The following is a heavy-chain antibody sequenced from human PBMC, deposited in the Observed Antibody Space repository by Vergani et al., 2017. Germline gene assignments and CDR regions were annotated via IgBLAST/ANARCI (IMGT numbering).Heavy chain of an antibody. J-gene: IGHJ6*02. V-gene: IGHV4-59*01. Sequence: QVQLQESGPGLVKPSETLSLTCTVSGGSISSYYWSWIRQPPGKGLEWIGYIYTSGSTNYNPSLKSRVTISVDTSKNQFSLKLSSVTAADTAVYYCARDRVVPAAIHYYYYGMDVWGQGTTVTVSS. CDR1: GGSISSYY. D-gene: IGHD2-2*02. CDR3: ARDRVVPAAIHYYYYGMDV. CDR2: IYTSGST.